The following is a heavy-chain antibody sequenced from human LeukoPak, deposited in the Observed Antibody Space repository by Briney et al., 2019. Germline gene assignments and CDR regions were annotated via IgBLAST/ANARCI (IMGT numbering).Heavy chain of an antibody. CDR3: AKEGDGSAWSSFDY. CDR1: GFTFSSYA. V-gene: IGHV3-30-3*01. Sequence: GGSLRLSCAASGFTFSSYALHWVRQAPGKGLEWVAVISYDGSNKYYADSVKGRFTISRDNSKNTLYLQMSSLRDEDTAVYYCAKEGDGSAWSSFDYWGQGTLVTVSS. J-gene: IGHJ4*02. CDR2: ISYDGSNK. D-gene: IGHD6-19*01.